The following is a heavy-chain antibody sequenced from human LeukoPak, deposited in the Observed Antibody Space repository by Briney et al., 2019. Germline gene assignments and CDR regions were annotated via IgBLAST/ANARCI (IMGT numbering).Heavy chain of an antibody. V-gene: IGHV3-21*01. Sequence: GGSLRLSCAASGFTFSSYSMNWVRQAPGKGLEWGSSISSSSSYIYYADSVKGRFTISRDNAKNSLYLQMNSLRAEDTAVYYCASGGPGFGELLDYWGQGTLVTVSS. CDR2: ISSSSSYI. CDR3: ASGGPGFGELLDY. J-gene: IGHJ4*02. CDR1: GFTFSSYS. D-gene: IGHD3-10*01.